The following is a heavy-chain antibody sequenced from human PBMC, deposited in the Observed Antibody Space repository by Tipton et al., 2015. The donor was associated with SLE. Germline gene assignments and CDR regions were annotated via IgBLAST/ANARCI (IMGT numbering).Heavy chain of an antibody. D-gene: IGHD1-26*01. CDR3: ARDRADFDI. J-gene: IGHJ3*02. CDR2: IYYSGST. Sequence: TLSLTCTVSGGSISSYYWSWIRQPPGKGLEWIGYIYYSGSTNYNPSLKSRVTISVDTSKNQFSLKLSSVTAADTAVYYCARDRADFDIGGQGTMVTVSS. CDR1: GGSISSYY. V-gene: IGHV4-59*01.